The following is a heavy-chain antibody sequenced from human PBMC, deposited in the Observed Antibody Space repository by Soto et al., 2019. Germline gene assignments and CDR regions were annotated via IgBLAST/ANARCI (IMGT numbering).Heavy chain of an antibody. CDR1: GGSIGYYY. V-gene: IGHV4-59*01. D-gene: IGHD3-10*01. CDR2: IYYSGST. J-gene: IGHJ4*02. CDR3: ARCYGSGSYYNGLFDH. Sequence: PSETLSLTCSISGGSIGYYYWSWIRQPPGKGLEWIGYIYYSGSTTYNPSLKSRVTISVDTSKNKFFLKLSSVTAADTAVYYCARCYGSGSYYNGLFDHWGQGTLVTV.